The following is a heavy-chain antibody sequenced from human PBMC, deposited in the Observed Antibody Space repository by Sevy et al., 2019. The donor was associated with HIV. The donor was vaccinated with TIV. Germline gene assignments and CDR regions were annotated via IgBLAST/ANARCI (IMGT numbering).Heavy chain of an antibody. V-gene: IGHV1-24*01. J-gene: IGHJ3*01. CDR1: GNTLTQLS. CDR3: ARADNIGWSTLDAFDL. CDR2: FDPEDDER. D-gene: IGHD6-19*01. Sequence: ASVKVSCKVSGNTLTQLSMHWVRQVPGKGLEWMGSFDPEDDERIYAQKFQGRVTMTEDTSTDTAYMELSSLKSEDTAVYYCARADNIGWSTLDAFDLWGQGTMVTVSS.